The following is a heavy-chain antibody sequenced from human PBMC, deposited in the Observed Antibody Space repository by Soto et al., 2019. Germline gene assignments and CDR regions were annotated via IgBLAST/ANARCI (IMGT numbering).Heavy chain of an antibody. J-gene: IGHJ4*02. Sequence: GGSLRLSCGVSGFTVTSNGVSWVRQAPGKGLEWVSAISPNGQGIWYADSVKGRFTISSDISRNTVFLQMDSLRAEDTAVYYCAKQRQYPRDYFHYWGQGTLVTVSS. CDR3: AKQRQYPRDYFHY. D-gene: IGHD4-4*01. V-gene: IGHV3-23*01. CDR2: ISPNGQGI. CDR1: GFTVTSNG.